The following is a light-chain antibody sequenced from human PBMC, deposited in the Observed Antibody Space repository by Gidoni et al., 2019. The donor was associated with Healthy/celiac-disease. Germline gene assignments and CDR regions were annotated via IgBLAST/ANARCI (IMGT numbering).Light chain of an antibody. CDR1: SSNSGSNY. CDR2: RNN. Sequence: QSVLTQPPSASVTPGQRVTISCSGSSSNSGSNYVYWYQQLPGTAPKLLIYRNNQRPSGVPDRFSGSKSGTSASLAISGLRSEDEADYYCAAWDDSLSGVVFGGGTKLTVL. J-gene: IGLJ2*01. CDR3: AAWDDSLSGVV. V-gene: IGLV1-47*01.